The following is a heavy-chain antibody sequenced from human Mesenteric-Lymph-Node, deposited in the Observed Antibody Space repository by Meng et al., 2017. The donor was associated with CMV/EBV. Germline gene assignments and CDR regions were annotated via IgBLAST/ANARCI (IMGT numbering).Heavy chain of an antibody. CDR2: ISTTSKTI. CDR1: GFTFSSYN. CDR3: ASPSSLLWPYYGMDV. Sequence: GGSLRLSCAASGFTFSSYNMNWVRQAPGKGPEWVSYISTTSKTIYYADSVKGRFTISRDNAKNTLYLQMNSLRAEDTAVYYCASPSSLLWPYYGMDVWGQGTTVTVSS. J-gene: IGHJ6*02. D-gene: IGHD2-2*01. V-gene: IGHV3-48*04.